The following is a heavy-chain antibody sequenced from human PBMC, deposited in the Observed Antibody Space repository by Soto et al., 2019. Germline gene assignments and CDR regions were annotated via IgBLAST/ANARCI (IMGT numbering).Heavy chain of an antibody. CDR2: ISGTGGST. J-gene: IGHJ4*02. D-gene: IGHD4-17*01. CDR3: AKDGGNDYGGNFDY. CDR1: GFTFSSYA. V-gene: IGHV3-23*01. Sequence: GGSLRLSCAASGFTFSSYAMSWVRQAPGKGLEWVSAISGTGGSTYYADSVKGRFTISRDNSKNTLYLQMNSLRAEDTAVYYCAKDGGNDYGGNFDYWGQGTLVTVSS.